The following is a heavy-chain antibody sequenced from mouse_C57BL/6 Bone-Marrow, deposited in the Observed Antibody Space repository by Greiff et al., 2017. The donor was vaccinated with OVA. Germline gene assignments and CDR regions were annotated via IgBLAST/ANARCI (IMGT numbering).Heavy chain of an antibody. D-gene: IGHD2-1*01. CDR3: TSYGNFDY. J-gene: IGHJ2*01. CDR1: GFNIKDDY. CDR2: IDPENGDT. Sequence: EVQLQQSGAELVRPGASVKLSCTASGFNIKDDYMHWVKQRPEQGLEWIGWIDPENGDTEYASKFQGKATITADTSSNTAYLQLSSQTSEDTAVYYCTSYGNFDYWGQGTTLTVSS. V-gene: IGHV14-4*01.